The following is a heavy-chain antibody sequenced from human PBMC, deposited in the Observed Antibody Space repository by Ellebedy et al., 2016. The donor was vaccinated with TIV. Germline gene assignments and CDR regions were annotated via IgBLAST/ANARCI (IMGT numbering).Heavy chain of an antibody. CDR1: GFTFSTFW. CDR3: ARSTVINPEGDAYDI. V-gene: IGHV3-74*01. Sequence: PGGSLRLSCAASGFTFSTFWMHWVRQAPGKGLMWVSRIDTDGSTTNYADSVKGRFTISRDNAKNSLYLHMNSLRAEDTAVYYCARSTVINPEGDAYDIWGQGTKVTVSS. CDR2: IDTDGSTT. D-gene: IGHD4-23*01. J-gene: IGHJ3*02.